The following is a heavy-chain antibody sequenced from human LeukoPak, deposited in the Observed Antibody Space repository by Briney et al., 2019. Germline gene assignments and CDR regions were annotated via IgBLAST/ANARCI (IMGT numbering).Heavy chain of an antibody. V-gene: IGHV3-30*02. CDR2: IRYDGNEK. J-gene: IGHJ6*04. D-gene: IGHD2-21*02. CDR1: GLIFSNYG. CDR3: AKAYGSRLLKGDHQNMDV. Sequence: PGGSLRLSCFAPGLIFSNYGMHSVRQAPGKGLDWVSFIRYDGNEKQYAASMRGRVTISRDNSKGTLFLQMTSLRPEDTAVYYCAKAYGSRLLKGDHQNMDVWGKGTTVIVSS.